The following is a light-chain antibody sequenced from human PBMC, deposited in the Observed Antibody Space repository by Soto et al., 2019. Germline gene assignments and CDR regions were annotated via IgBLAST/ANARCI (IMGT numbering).Light chain of an antibody. V-gene: IGKV3-15*01. J-gene: IGKJ1*01. Sequence: EIVMAQSPATLSVSLGERATLSCRASQSVATNLAWYQQKPGQPPRLLIYGASTRATGIPARFSGSGSGTEFTLTISSLQSVDFAVYSCQQYNNWPWTFGQGTKVDIK. CDR2: GAS. CDR1: QSVATN. CDR3: QQYNNWPWT.